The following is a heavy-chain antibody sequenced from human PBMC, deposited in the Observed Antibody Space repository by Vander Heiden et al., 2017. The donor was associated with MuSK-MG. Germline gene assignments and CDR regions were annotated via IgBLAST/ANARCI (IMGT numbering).Heavy chain of an antibody. Sequence: QLQLQESGPGLVKPSETLSLTCTVSGGSISSSSYYWGWIRQPPGKGLGCIGSIYYSGTTYYNPSLKSRVTISVDTSKNQFSLKLNSVTAADTAVYYCASPSPLRYFDWTFDYWGQGTLVTVSS. V-gene: IGHV4-39*01. CDR3: ASPSPLRYFDWTFDY. CDR2: IYYSGTT. CDR1: GGSISSSSYY. J-gene: IGHJ4*02. D-gene: IGHD3-9*01.